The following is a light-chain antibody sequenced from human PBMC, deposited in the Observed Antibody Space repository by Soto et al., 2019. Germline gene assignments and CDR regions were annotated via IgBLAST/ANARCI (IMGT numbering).Light chain of an antibody. CDR3: QHYNSYSEA. J-gene: IGKJ1*01. CDR1: HTISSW. CDR2: KAS. V-gene: IGKV1-5*03. Sequence: ENQMTQSPSTLSGSVGDRVTITCLASHTISSWLAWYQQKPGEAPKLLIYKASTLKSGVPSRFSGSGSGTEFTLTISSLQPDDFATYYCQHYNSYSEAFGQGTKVDI.